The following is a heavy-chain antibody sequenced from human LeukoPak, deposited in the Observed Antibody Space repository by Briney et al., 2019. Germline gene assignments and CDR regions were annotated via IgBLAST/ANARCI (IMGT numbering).Heavy chain of an antibody. D-gene: IGHD5-24*01. CDR1: GFTFSSYG. CDR3: ARGDSYNDAEYLQH. V-gene: IGHV3-33*01. Sequence: GGSLRLSCAASGFTFSSYGMHWVRQAPGKGLEWVAVIWYDGSNKNYGDSVKGRFTISRDNAKKTLYLQMNSLRAEDTAVYYCARGDSYNDAEYLQHWGQGTLVTVSS. J-gene: IGHJ1*01. CDR2: IWYDGSNK.